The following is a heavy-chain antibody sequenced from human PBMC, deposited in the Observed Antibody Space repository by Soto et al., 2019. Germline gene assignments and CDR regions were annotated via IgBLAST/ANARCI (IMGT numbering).Heavy chain of an antibody. CDR1: EFNFRSFH. D-gene: IGHD6-13*01. CDR3: GKGEDVGTDVFHS. J-gene: IGHJ4*02. CDR2: IGTAGDT. Sequence: GGSLRLACEASEFNFRSFHRHGVRQPNGKGLEGVSSIGTAGDTYYAVSVKGRFTISRDSAKNSLSLQMKSLRAGDIAVFFCGKGEDVGTDVFHSGGEGGQVTVTS. V-gene: IGHV3-13*01.